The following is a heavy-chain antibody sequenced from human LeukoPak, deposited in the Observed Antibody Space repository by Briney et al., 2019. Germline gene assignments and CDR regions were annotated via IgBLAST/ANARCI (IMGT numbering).Heavy chain of an antibody. CDR1: GGSISSYY. J-gene: IGHJ6*02. D-gene: IGHD2-15*01. CDR2: IYYSGST. Sequence: SETLSLTCTVSGGSISSYYWSWIRQPPGKGLEWIGYIYYSGSTNYNPSLKSRVTISVDTSKNQFSLKLSSVTAADTAVYYCARGVGYCSGGSCYSSRYYYYGMDVRGQGTTVTVSS. CDR3: ARGVGYCSGGSCYSSRYYYYGMDV. V-gene: IGHV4-59*01.